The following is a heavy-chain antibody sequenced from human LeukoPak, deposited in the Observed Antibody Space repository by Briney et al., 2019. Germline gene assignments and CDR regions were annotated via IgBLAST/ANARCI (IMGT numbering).Heavy chain of an antibody. J-gene: IGHJ6*02. CDR2: MNPNSGNT. V-gene: IGHV1-8*01. CDR1: GYTFTSYD. CDR3: AREPSHYYGSEMDV. D-gene: IGHD3-10*01. Sequence: ASVKVSCKASGYTFTSYDINWVRQATGQGLEWMGWMNPNSGNTGYAQKFQGRVTMTRNTSISTAYMELSSLRSEDTAVYYCAREPSHYYGSEMDVWGQGTTVTVSS.